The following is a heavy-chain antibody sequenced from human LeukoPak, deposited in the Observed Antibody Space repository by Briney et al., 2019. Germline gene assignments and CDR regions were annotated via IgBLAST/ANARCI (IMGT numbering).Heavy chain of an antibody. CDR2: IIPILGIA. J-gene: IGHJ4*02. D-gene: IGHD2/OR15-2a*01. V-gene: IGHV1-69*04. CDR1: GGTFSSYA. CDR3: AREREESSTFDY. Sequence: ASVKVSCKASGGTFSSYAISWVRQAPGQGLEWMGRIIPILGIANYAQRFQGRVTITADKSTSTAYMELSSLRSEDTAVYYSAREREESSTFDYWGQGTLVTVSS.